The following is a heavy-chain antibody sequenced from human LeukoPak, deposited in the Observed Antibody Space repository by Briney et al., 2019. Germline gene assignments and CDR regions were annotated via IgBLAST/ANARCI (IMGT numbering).Heavy chain of an antibody. D-gene: IGHD3-10*01. CDR1: GFTFSSYS. CDR2: ISSSSSTI. Sequence: GGSLRLSCAVSGFTFSSYSMNWVRQAPGKGLEWISYISSSSSTIYYADSVKGRFTISRDNAKNSLYLQMNSLRDEDTAVYYCARIALWFGEFDYWGQGTLVTVSS. CDR3: ARIALWFGEFDY. J-gene: IGHJ4*02. V-gene: IGHV3-48*02.